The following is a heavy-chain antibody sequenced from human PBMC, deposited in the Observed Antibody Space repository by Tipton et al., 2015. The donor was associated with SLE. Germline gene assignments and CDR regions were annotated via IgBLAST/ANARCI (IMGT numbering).Heavy chain of an antibody. D-gene: IGHD6-6*01. V-gene: IGHV4-38-2*02. CDR2: IYHSGST. CDR3: ARALGIAARSDFDY. Sequence: TLSLTCTVSGYSISSGYYWGWIRQPPGKGLEWIGSIYHSGSTYYNPSLKSRVTISVDTSKNQFSLKLSSVTAADTAVYYRARALGIAARSDFDYWGQGTLVTVSS. J-gene: IGHJ4*02. CDR1: GYSISSGYY.